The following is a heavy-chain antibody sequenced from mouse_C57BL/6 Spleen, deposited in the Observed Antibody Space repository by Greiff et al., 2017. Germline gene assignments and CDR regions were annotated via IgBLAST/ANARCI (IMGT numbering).Heavy chain of an antibody. V-gene: IGHV5-6*01. D-gene: IGHD4-1*01. J-gene: IGHJ2*01. CDR3: AWGGKLGLFDY. CDR1: GFTFSSYG. Sequence: EVKLMESGGDLVKPGGSLKLSCAASGFTFSSYGMSWVRQTPDKRLEWVATISSGGSYTYYPDSVTGRFTISRDNAKNTLYLQMSSLKSEDTAMYYSAWGGKLGLFDYWGQGTTLTVSS. CDR2: ISSGGSYT.